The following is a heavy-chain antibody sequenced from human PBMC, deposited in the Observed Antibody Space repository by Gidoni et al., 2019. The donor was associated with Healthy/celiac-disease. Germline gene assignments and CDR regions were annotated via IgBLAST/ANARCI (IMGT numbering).Heavy chain of an antibody. V-gene: IGHV3-21*01. D-gene: IGHD5-12*01. CDR2: ISSSSSYI. CDR3: ARAITGYSGYDFYYYGMDV. J-gene: IGHJ6*02. CDR1: GFTFSSYR. Sequence: EVQLVESGGGLVKPGGSLRLSCAASGFTFSSYRMNWVRQAPGRGLEWVSSISSSSSYIYYADSVKGRFTISRDNDKNSLYLQMNSLRAEDTAVYYCARAITGYSGYDFYYYGMDVWGQGTTVTVSS.